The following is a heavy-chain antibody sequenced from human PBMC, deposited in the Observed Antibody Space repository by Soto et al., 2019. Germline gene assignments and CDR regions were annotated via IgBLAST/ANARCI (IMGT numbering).Heavy chain of an antibody. CDR2: IKSKTDGGTT. J-gene: IGHJ5*02. V-gene: IGHV3-15*01. CDR1: GFTFSNAW. D-gene: IGHD3-3*01. CDR3: ATQPHYYALGSGYGSSAGHHWFDP. Sequence: PGGSLRLSCAASGFTFSNAWMSWVRQTPGKGLEWVGRIKSKTDGGTTEYAAPVKGTFTISRDDSTNTLYLQMHRLKTEAKSVYYCATQPHYYALGSGYGSSAGHHWFDPWGQGTLVTVSS.